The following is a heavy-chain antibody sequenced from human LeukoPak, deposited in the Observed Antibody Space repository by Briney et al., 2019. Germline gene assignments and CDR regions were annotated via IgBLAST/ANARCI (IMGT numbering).Heavy chain of an antibody. V-gene: IGHV3-74*01. CDR1: GFTFSSYA. Sequence: PGGSLRLSCVASGFTFSSYAINWVRQAPGKGVVWVSHINSDGSITSYADSVKGRFTISRDNAKNTLYLQMNSLRAEDTAVYYCARDAVDTANAVWGQGTTVTVSS. D-gene: IGHD5-18*01. J-gene: IGHJ6*02. CDR3: ARDAVDTANAV. CDR2: INSDGSIT.